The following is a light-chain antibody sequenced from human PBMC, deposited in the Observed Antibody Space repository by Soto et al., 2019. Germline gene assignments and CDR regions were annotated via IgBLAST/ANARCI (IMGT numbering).Light chain of an antibody. J-gene: IGKJ1*01. CDR1: QSISLS. V-gene: IGKV1-39*01. CDR3: QQSYTGWT. CDR2: TTS. Sequence: DIQMTQSPSSLSASVGDRVTITCRASQSISLSLNWYQHKHGNAPERLIYTTSSLRSGGPSRFSGSGSGTTFTLTISSLQPEDFATYDFQQSYTGWTFGQGTKVDIK.